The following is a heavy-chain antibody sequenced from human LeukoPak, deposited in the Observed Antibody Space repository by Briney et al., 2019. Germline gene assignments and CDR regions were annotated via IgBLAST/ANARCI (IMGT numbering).Heavy chain of an antibody. Sequence: ASVKVSCKASGYTFTSYGITWVRQAPGQGLEWMGWINTYNGNTNYAQKLQGRVTMTTDTSTSTAYMELRSLRSDDTAVYYCARNSHGYSSGWLQFNFDYWGRGTLVTVSS. D-gene: IGHD6-19*01. J-gene: IGHJ4*02. V-gene: IGHV1-18*01. CDR3: ARNSHGYSSGWLQFNFDY. CDR1: GYTFTSYG. CDR2: INTYNGNT.